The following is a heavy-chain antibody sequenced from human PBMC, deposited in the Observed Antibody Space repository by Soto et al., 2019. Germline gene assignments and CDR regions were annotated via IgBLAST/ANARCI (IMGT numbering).Heavy chain of an antibody. J-gene: IGHJ4*02. V-gene: IGHV1-18*01. Sequence: ASVKVSCKASGYIFTSDGISWVRQAPGQGLEWMGWISAYNSNTKYAQNLQGRVTLTTDTSTYTAYMELRRLQSDDTAVYYCARVFGGDLSAAGAVCDSWGKGARGTVSS. D-gene: IGHD2-21*02. CDR3: ARVFGGDLSAAGAVCDS. CDR1: GYIFTSDG. CDR2: ISAYNSNT.